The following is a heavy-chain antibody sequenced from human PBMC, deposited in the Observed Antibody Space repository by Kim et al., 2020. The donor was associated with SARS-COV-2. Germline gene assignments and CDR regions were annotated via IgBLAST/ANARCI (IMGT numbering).Heavy chain of an antibody. CDR2: ISGYNGDT. J-gene: IGHJ4*02. D-gene: IGHD1-7*01. V-gene: IGHV1-18*04. CDR1: GYTFPSYG. Sequence: ASVKVSCKTSGYTFPSYGISWVRQATGQGLEWMGWISGYNGDTASAEKFQGRLTMTTDTSTTTAYMELRSLRSDDTAIYYCARETAVTGTRRAFDYWGQGTLVTVSS. CDR3: ARETAVTGTRRAFDY.